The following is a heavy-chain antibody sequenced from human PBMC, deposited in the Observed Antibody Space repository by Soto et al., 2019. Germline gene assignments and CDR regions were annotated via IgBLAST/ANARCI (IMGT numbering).Heavy chain of an antibody. CDR2: INHSGST. CDR1: GGSISSYY. V-gene: IGHV4-34*01. CDR3: ARSDIMITFGGVIVRRGVDV. D-gene: IGHD3-16*02. Sequence: SETLSLTCTVSGGSISSYYWSWIRQPPGKGLEWIGEINHSGSTNYNPSLKSRVTISVDRSKNQFSLRLSSVTAADTAVYYCARSDIMITFGGVIVRRGVDVWGQGTTVTVSS. J-gene: IGHJ6*02.